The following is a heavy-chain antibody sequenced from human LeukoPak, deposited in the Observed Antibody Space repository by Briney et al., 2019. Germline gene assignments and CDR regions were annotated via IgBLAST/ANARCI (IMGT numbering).Heavy chain of an antibody. CDR2: ISYDGSNK. V-gene: IGHV3-30*18. D-gene: IGHD6-19*01. CDR1: GFTFSDFG. CDR3: AKDRRESSGWWAGMDV. Sequence: GGSLRLSCAASGFTFSDFGMHWVRQAPGKGLEWVAVISYDGSNKYYADSVKGRFTISRDNSKNTLYLQMNSLRAEDTAVYYCAKDRRESSGWWAGMDVWGQGTTVTVSS. J-gene: IGHJ6*02.